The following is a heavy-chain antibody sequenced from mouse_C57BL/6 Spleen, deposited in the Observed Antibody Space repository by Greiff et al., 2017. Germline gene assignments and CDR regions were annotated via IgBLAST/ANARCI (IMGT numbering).Heavy chain of an antibody. CDR3: AGFDYDMSYFDY. D-gene: IGHD2-4*01. CDR2: IDPEDGET. J-gene: IGHJ2*01. Sequence: EVKLQESGAELVKPGASVKLSCTASGFNIKDYYMPWVKQRTEQGLEWIGRIDPEDGETKYAPKFQGKATITADTSSNTAYLQLSSLTSEDTAVYYCAGFDYDMSYFDYWGQGTTLTVSS. V-gene: IGHV14-2*01. CDR1: GFNIKDYY.